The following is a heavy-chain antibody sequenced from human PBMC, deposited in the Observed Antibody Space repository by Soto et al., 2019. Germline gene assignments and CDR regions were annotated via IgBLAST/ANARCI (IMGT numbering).Heavy chain of an antibody. V-gene: IGHV1-18*01. CDR2: ISAYNGNT. CDR3: AISIPNSAGSSLGA. CDR1: GYTFTSYG. D-gene: IGHD1-26*01. J-gene: IGHJ5*02. Sequence: QVQLVQSGAEVKKPGASVKVSCKASGYTFTSYGISWVRQAPGQGLEWMGWISAYNGNTNYAQKLQGKVTRTTDTXXSAAYMELRSLRSDDTAVYYCAISIPNSAGSSLGAWGQGTLVTVSS.